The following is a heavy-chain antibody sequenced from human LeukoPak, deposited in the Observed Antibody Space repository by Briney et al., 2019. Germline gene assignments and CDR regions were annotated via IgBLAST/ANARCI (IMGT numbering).Heavy chain of an antibody. V-gene: IGHV1-2*02. Sequence: ASVKVSCKASGYTFTGYYMHWVRQAPGQGLEWMGWINPNSGGTNYAQKFQGRVTMTRDTSISTAYMELSSLRSEDTAVYYCARVGVRGIGQNWFDPWGQGTLVTVSS. CDR1: GYTFTGYY. CDR3: ARVGVRGIGQNWFDP. CDR2: INPNSGGT. J-gene: IGHJ5*02. D-gene: IGHD3-10*01.